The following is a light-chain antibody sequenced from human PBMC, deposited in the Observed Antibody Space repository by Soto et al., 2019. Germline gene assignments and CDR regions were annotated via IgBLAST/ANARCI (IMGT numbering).Light chain of an antibody. V-gene: IGKV3-15*01. CDR1: QPLRNK. J-gene: IGKJ3*01. Sequence: IVLTQSPGTLSVSPGERVILSCRASQPLRNKLAWYQQKPGQAPRLLIYGGFTRATGIPARFSGSGSGTEFTLTINSLQSADFAIYYCQQHNALPLTFGPGTQLHLK. CDR2: GGF. CDR3: QQHNALPLT.